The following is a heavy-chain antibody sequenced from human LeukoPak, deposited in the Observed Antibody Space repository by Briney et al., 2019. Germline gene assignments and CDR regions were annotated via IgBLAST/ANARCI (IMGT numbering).Heavy chain of an antibody. Sequence: SETLSLTCTVSGSSISSYYWSWIRQPPGKGLEWIGYIYYSGSTNYNPSLKSRVTISVDTSKNQFSLKLSSVTAADTAVYYCARLTSSSSGSSFDYWGQGTLVTVSS. CDR3: ARLTSSSSGSSFDY. CDR2: IYYSGST. V-gene: IGHV4-59*08. D-gene: IGHD6-13*01. CDR1: GSSISSYY. J-gene: IGHJ4*02.